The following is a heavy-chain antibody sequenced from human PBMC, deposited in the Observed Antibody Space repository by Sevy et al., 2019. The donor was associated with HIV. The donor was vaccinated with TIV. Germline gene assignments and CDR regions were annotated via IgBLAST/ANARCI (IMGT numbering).Heavy chain of an antibody. CDR3: ARVVREAESFDI. CDR2: INPGNGNT. V-gene: IGHV1-3*01. CDR1: GYTFTSYG. D-gene: IGHD6-6*01. J-gene: IGHJ3*02. Sequence: ASVKVACKASGYTFTSYGIHWVRQAPGQRLEWMGWINPGNGNTKYSQNFQGRVTITRDTSATTTYMELSSLTSEDTGVYFCARVVREAESFDIWGQGTMVTVSS.